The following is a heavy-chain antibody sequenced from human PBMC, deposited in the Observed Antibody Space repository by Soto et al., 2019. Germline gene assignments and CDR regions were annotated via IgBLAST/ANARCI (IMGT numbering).Heavy chain of an antibody. CDR1: GGSISSGGYY. CDR3: ARDYLYYPGIFDY. J-gene: IGHJ4*02. CDR2: IYYSGST. D-gene: IGHD3-22*01. V-gene: IGHV4-31*03. Sequence: SSETLSLTCTVSGGSISSGGYYWSWIRQHPGKGLEWIGYIYYSGSTYYNPSLKSRVTISVDTSKNQFSLKLSSVTAADTAVYYCARDYLYYPGIFDYWGKGTLVTVSS.